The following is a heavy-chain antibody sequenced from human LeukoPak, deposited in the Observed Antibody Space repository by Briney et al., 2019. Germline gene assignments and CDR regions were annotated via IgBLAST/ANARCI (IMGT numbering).Heavy chain of an antibody. D-gene: IGHD2/OR15-2a*01. CDR2: IYYSGIT. CDR3: AREGIVRTYDQ. J-gene: IGHJ4*02. Sequence: SETLSLTCTVSGDSISSYYWYWFRQPPGKELEWIACIYYSGITHYNPSLKSRVTISLDTSKNQFSLRLSSVTAAVTAVYYCAREGIVRTYDQWGQGTLVTVSS. V-gene: IGHV4-59*12. CDR1: GDSISSYY.